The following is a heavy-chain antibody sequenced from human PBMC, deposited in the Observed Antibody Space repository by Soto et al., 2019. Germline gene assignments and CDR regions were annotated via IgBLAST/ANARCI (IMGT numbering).Heavy chain of an antibody. CDR3: ARDGSSWYHPVHY. Sequence: ASVKISCKASGYTLTSYGIRWVRHAPGQGLEWMGWISAYNANTNYAQKLQGRVTMTTDTSTSTAYMELRSLRSDDTAVYYCARDGSSWYHPVHYWGQGTLVTVSS. CDR2: ISAYNANT. J-gene: IGHJ4*02. CDR1: GYTLTSYG. V-gene: IGHV1-18*01. D-gene: IGHD6-13*01.